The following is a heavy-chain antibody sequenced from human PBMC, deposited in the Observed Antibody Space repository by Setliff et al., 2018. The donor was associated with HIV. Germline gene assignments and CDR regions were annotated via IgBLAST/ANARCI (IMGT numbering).Heavy chain of an antibody. D-gene: IGHD4-17*01. V-gene: IGHV1-18*01. Sequence: GASVKVSCKASGYTFTAFGMNWLRQAPGQGPEWMGWSSTYNGNTNYAQKFQGRVTMTTDTSTSTVYMELRSLRSDDTAVYYCAKDPSVTVTTIWGQGTMVTVSS. CDR3: AKDPSVTVTTI. CDR2: SSTYNGNT. CDR1: GYTFTAFG. J-gene: IGHJ3*02.